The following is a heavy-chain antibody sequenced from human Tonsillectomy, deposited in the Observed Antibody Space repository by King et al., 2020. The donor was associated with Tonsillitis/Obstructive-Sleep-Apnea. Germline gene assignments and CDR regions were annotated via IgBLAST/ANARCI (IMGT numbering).Heavy chain of an antibody. CDR1: VGSISSSSYY. CDR3: ARFVVVVAATPWFDP. D-gene: IGHD2-15*01. V-gene: IGHV4-39*01. Sequence: QLQESGPGLVKPSETLSLTCTVSVGSISSSSYYWGWIRQPPGKGLEWIGSIYYIVSTYYNPSLKSRGTISVDTSKNQFSLKLSSVTAADTAVYYCARFVVVVAATPWFDPWGQGTLVTVSS. CDR2: IYYIVST. J-gene: IGHJ5*02.